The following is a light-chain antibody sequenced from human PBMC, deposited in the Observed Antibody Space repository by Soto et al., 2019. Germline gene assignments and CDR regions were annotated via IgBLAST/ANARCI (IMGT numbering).Light chain of an antibody. CDR2: MAS. CDR1: QSISSW. Sequence: DIQMTQSPSTLSASVGDRVTITCRASQSISSWLAWYQQKPGKAPKLLIYMASSLESGVPSRFSVSGSGTEFTLTISIMQPDDFATYYCQQYNSYRYTFGHGTKLEIK. J-gene: IGKJ2*01. V-gene: IGKV1-5*03. CDR3: QQYNSYRYT.